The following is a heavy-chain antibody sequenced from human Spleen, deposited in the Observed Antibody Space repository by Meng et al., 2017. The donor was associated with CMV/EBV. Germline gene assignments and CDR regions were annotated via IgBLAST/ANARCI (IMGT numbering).Heavy chain of an antibody. J-gene: IGHJ1*01. CDR3: AKGGQYSGSYYGGLIGYFHH. Sequence: SLKISCAASGFTFDDYAMHWVRQAPGKGLEWVSGISWNSGTIVYADSVKGRFTISRDNAKNSLYLQMNSLRAEDTALYYCAKGGQYSGSYYGGLIGYFHHWGQGTLVTVSS. V-gene: IGHV3-9*01. CDR2: ISWNSGTI. CDR1: GFTFDDYA. D-gene: IGHD1-26*01.